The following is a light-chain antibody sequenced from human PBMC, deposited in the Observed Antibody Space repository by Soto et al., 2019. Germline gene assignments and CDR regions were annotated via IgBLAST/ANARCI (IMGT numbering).Light chain of an antibody. CDR1: QSVATF. CDR2: DAS. Sequence: DIVLTQSPATLSLSPGDRATLSCRASQSVATFLAWYQHKPGQAPRLLIYDASNRATGIPVKFTGSGYGTDFTLTISSLEPEDFAVYYCQQRSNWPPSITFGQGTRLEIK. CDR3: QQRSNWPPSIT. J-gene: IGKJ5*01. V-gene: IGKV3-11*01.